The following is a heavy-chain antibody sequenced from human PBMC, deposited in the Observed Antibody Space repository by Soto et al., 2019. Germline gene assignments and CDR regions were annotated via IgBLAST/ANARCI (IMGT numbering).Heavy chain of an antibody. CDR2: ISGRGGIT. Sequence: EVQLLESGGDLVQPGGSLRLSCAASGFTSSTYAMSWVRQAPGKGLEWVSGISGRGGITYYADSVKGRFTISRDNSKNTLYLQRSSLRAEDTAMYYCAKDLTAIWGSGSYYDSWGRGALVTVSS. J-gene: IGHJ4*02. D-gene: IGHD3-10*01. CDR1: GFTSSTYA. CDR3: AKDLTAIWGSGSYYDS. V-gene: IGHV3-23*01.